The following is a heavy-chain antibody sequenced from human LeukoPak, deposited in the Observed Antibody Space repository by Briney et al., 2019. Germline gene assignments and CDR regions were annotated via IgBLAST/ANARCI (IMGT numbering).Heavy chain of an antibody. D-gene: IGHD3-10*01. J-gene: IGHJ6*03. Sequence: PSETLSLTCTVSGGSISSSSYYWGWIRQPPGKGLEWIGSIYYSGSTYYNPSLKSRVTISVDTSKNQFSLKLSSVTAADTAVYYCARHLIANYYGSGSTYYMDVWGKGTTVTVSS. CDR1: GGSISSSSYY. CDR3: ARHLIANYYGSGSTYYMDV. V-gene: IGHV4-39*01. CDR2: IYYSGST.